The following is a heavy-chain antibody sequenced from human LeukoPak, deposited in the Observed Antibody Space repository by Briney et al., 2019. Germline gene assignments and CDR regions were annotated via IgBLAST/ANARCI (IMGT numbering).Heavy chain of an antibody. CDR1: GFTFSSYG. CDR3: ATQEDCSSTSCYPSPYYYYGMDV. V-gene: IGHV3-33*01. Sequence: PGRSLRLSCAASGFTFSSYGMHWVRQAPGKGLEWVALIWYDGSNKYYADSVKGRFTISRDNSKNTLYLQMNSLRAEDTAVYYCATQEDCSSTSCYPSPYYYYGMDVWGQGTTVTVSS. CDR2: IWYDGSNK. D-gene: IGHD2-2*01. J-gene: IGHJ6*02.